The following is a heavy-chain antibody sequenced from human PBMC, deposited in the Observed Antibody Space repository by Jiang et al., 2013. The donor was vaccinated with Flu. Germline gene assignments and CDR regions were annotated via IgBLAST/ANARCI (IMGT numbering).Heavy chain of an antibody. V-gene: IGHV5-51*01. J-gene: IGHJ6*02. CDR2: IHPHDSET. D-gene: IGHD2-8*01. Sequence: GAEVKKPGESLKISCTVSGYRFSGYWIAWVRHMPGKGFEWMGIIHPHDSETKYSPSFQGQVTMSVDRSINTAYLQWSSLKASDTAVYFCARHHPPNGTSDGMDVWGQGTTVTVSS. CDR1: GYRFSGYW. CDR3: ARHHPPNGTSDGMDV.